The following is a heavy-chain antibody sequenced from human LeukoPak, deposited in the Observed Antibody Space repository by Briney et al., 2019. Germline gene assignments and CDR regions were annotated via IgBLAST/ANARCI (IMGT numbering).Heavy chain of an antibody. Sequence: PAGGSLRLSCAASGFTFSSYEMNWVRQAPGKGLEWVSYISSSGSTIYYADSVKGRFTISRDNAKNSLYLQMNSLRAEDTAVYYCAREGTTVTTYRPNWFDPWGQGTLVTVSS. CDR2: ISSSGSTI. CDR1: GFTFSSYE. D-gene: IGHD4-17*01. V-gene: IGHV3-48*03. J-gene: IGHJ5*02. CDR3: AREGTTVTTYRPNWFDP.